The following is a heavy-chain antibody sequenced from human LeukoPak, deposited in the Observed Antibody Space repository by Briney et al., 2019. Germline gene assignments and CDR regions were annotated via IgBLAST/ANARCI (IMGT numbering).Heavy chain of an antibody. D-gene: IGHD3-10*01. CDR1: GFTVSSNY. Sequence: GGSLRLSCAASGFTVSSNYMSWVRQAPGKGLEWVSVIYSGGSTYYADSVKGRFTISRDNSKNTLYLQMNSLRAEDTAVYYCARGGYYGSGTFDYWGQGTLVTVSS. V-gene: IGHV3-66*01. CDR3: ARGGYYGSGTFDY. J-gene: IGHJ4*02. CDR2: IYSGGST.